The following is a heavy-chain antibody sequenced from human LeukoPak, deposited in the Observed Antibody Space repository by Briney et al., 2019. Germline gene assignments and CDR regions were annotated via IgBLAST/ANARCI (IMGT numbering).Heavy chain of an antibody. J-gene: IGHJ4*02. CDR2: ISASGSAT. V-gene: IGHV3-23*01. Sequence: GGSLRLSCAASGFIFSNYGMNWVRQAPGKGLEWVAAISASGSATSYADSVRGRFTISRDNSKSTTYLQMNSLRAEDTAVYYCARDKYGDYGLDYWGPGTLVTVSS. CDR3: ARDKYGDYGLDY. D-gene: IGHD4-17*01. CDR1: GFIFSNYG.